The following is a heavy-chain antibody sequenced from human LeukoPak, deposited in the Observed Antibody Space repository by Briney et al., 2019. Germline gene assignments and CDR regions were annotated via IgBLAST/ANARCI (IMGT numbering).Heavy chain of an antibody. D-gene: IGHD2-15*01. V-gene: IGHV4-4*03. Sequence: PPGTLSLTCGVSGGSIDITNYWSWVRQPPGKGLEWIGEISHSGTTNYNPSLRSRVTMFLDRANNPFSLSLTSVTAADSAVYYCTRENRPCCPIAYWGQGVLVTVSS. CDR1: GGSIDITNY. J-gene: IGHJ4*02. CDR2: ISHSGTT. CDR3: TRENRPCCPIAY.